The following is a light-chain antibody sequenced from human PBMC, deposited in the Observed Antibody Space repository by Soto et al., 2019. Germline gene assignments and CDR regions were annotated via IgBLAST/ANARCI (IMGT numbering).Light chain of an antibody. Sequence: QLVLTQSPSASASPGASVKLTCTLSSGHSDYAIAWHQQQPEKGPRYLMKVTSDGSHTKGDGIPDRFSGSSSGADRHLTISSLRSDDEADYYCQAWGTGGVFGGGTKLTVL. V-gene: IGLV4-69*01. J-gene: IGLJ3*02. CDR2: VTSDGSH. CDR1: SGHSDYA. CDR3: QAWGTGGV.